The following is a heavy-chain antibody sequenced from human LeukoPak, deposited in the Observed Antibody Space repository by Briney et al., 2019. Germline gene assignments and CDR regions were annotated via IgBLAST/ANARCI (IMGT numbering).Heavy chain of an antibody. J-gene: IGHJ4*02. Sequence: ASVKVSFKASGYTFTSYYMHWVRQAPGQGLEWMGWINSNSGGTNYAQKFQGRVTMTRDTSISTAYMELSRLRSDDTAVYYCARAAFGSGSYYIDYWGQGTLVTVSS. CDR3: ARAAFGSGSYYIDY. D-gene: IGHD3-10*01. CDR1: GYTFTSYY. V-gene: IGHV1-2*02. CDR2: INSNSGGT.